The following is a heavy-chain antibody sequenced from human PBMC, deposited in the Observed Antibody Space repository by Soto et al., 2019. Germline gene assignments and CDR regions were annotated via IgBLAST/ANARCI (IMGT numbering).Heavy chain of an antibody. D-gene: IGHD4-4*01. CDR2: IWYDGSNK. V-gene: IGHV3-33*01. Sequence: GGSLRLSCAASGFTFSSYGMHWVRQAPGKGLEWVAVIWYDGSNKYYADSVKGRFTISRDNSKNTLYLQMNSLRAEDTAVYYCARDDDYSVVYYYYGMDVWGQGTTVTVSS. CDR3: ARDDDYSVVYYYYGMDV. J-gene: IGHJ6*02. CDR1: GFTFSSYG.